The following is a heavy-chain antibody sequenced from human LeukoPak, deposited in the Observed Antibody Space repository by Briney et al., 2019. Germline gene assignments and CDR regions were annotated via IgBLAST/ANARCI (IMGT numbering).Heavy chain of an antibody. D-gene: IGHD3-9*01. CDR2: IKEDGGEK. CDR1: GFTFSSYS. CDR3: ARVKTSIFGLYYMDV. V-gene: IGHV3-7*01. J-gene: IGHJ6*03. Sequence: SGGSPRLSCAASGFTFSSYSMNWVRQAPGKGLEWVATIKEDGGEKDYVDSVKGRFTISRDSAKNSLYLQMNSLRAEDTAMYYCARVKTSIFGLYYMDVWGKGTTVTISS.